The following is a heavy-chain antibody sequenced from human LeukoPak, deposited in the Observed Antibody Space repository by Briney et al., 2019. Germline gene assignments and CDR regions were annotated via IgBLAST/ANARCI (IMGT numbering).Heavy chain of an antibody. J-gene: IGHJ4*02. CDR1: GFTVSGNY. D-gene: IGHD6-19*01. Sequence: PGGSLRLSCAASGFTVSGNYMSWVRQAPGKGLEWVSVIYSDDSTYYADTVKGRFTISRDNPKNTLYLQMNSLRAEDTAVYYCARHLGISVAGSLGYWGQGTLVTVSS. V-gene: IGHV3-53*01. CDR3: ARHLGISVAGSLGY. CDR2: IYSDDST.